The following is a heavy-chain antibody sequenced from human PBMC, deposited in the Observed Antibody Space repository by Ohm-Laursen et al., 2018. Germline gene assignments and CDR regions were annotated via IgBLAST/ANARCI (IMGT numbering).Heavy chain of an antibody. CDR2: ISGTGGDV. CDR1: VFAFCDYY. CDR3: AWDDY. J-gene: IGHJ4*02. Sequence: SLRLSCAASVFAFCDYYMTWIRQPPGKGLEWVSYISGTGGDVIYADSVKGRFTLSRDNAKNSLYLQMNSLRAVDTAVYYGAWDDYWGQGTLVTVSS. V-gene: IGHV3-11*01.